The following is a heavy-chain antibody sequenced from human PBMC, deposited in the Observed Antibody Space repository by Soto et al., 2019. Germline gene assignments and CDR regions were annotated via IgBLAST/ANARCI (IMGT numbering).Heavy chain of an antibody. V-gene: IGHV3-23*01. CDR3: AKDGPWFGELSPLDY. Sequence: GGSLRLSCAASGFTFSNYAMTWVRQAPGKGLEWVSSISVNGGSTDYADSVKGRFTISRDNSKNTLYLQMNSLRAEDTAVYYCAKDGPWFGELSPLDYWGQGTLVTVSS. CDR2: ISVNGGST. D-gene: IGHD3-10*01. J-gene: IGHJ4*02. CDR1: GFTFSNYA.